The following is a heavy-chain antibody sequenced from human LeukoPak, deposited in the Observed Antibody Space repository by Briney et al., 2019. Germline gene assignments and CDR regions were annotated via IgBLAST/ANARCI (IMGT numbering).Heavy chain of an antibody. J-gene: IGHJ4*02. D-gene: IGHD2-15*01. CDR3: AKVAVVAATLSLAADY. CDR2: ISYDGSNK. V-gene: IGHV3-30*18. Sequence: GRSLRLSCAASGFTFSSYGMHWVRQAPGEGLEWVAVISYDGSNKYYADSVKGPFTISRDNSKNTLYLQMNSLRAEDTAVYYCAKVAVVAATLSLAADYWGQGTLVTVSS. CDR1: GFTFSSYG.